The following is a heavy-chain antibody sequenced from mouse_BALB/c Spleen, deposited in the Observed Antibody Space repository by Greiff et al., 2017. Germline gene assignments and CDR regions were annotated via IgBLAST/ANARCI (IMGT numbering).Heavy chain of an antibody. CDR2: INPSTGYT. J-gene: IGHJ3*01. CDR1: GYTFTSYW. CDR3: ASLYDSFAY. Sequence: VQLQQSGAELAKPGASVKMSCKASGYTFTSYWMHWVKQRPGQGLEWIGYINPSTGYTEYNQKFKDKATLTADKSSSTAYMQLSSLTSEDSAVYYCASLYDSFAYWGQGTLVTVSA. V-gene: IGHV1-7*01. D-gene: IGHD2-4*01.